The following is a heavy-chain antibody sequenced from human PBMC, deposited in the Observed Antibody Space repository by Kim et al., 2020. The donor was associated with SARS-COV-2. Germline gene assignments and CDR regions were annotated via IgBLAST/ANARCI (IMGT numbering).Heavy chain of an antibody. V-gene: IGHV3-73*01. CDR1: GFILSDSF. CDR3: SSTTEAPASNVY. Sequence: GGSLRLSCAASGFILSDSFLHWLRQASGKGPEWVGRIRGRANSDATVYAASVKGRFIISRDDSQNTAYLQMNSLETEDTAVYYCSSTTEAPASNVYWGQGTLVTVSS. D-gene: IGHD4-4*01. CDR2: IRGRANSDAT. J-gene: IGHJ4*02.